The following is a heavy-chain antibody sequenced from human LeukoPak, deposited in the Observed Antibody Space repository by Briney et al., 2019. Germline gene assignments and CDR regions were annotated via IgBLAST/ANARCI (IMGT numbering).Heavy chain of an antibody. V-gene: IGHV1-18*01. CDR1: GYTFISYG. Sequence: ASEKVSCKASGYTFISYGISWVRQAPGQGLEWMGWISAYNGNTNYAQKLQGRVTMTTDTSTSTAYMELRSLRSDDTAVYYCARDAAMVRGVINAFDIWGQGTMVTVSS. CDR2: ISAYNGNT. J-gene: IGHJ3*02. D-gene: IGHD3-10*01. CDR3: ARDAAMVRGVINAFDI.